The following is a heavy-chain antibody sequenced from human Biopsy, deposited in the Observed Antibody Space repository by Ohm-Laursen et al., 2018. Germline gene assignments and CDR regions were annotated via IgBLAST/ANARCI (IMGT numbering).Heavy chain of an antibody. CDR2: IISIFRTA. J-gene: IGHJ5*02. CDR3: ARGGGYNWNNGWFDP. CDR1: GATVTSYA. D-gene: IGHD1/OR15-1a*01. V-gene: IGHV1-69*01. Sequence: SSVKVSCNASGATVTSYAISWVRQAPGQGLEWMGGIISIFRTAHYAQKFQGRVTITADEFMSTAYMELSSLRSEDTAVYYCARGGGYNWNNGWFDPWGHGTLVTVSS.